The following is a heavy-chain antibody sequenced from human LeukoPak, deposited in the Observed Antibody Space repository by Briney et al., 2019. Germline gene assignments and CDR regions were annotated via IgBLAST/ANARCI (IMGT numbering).Heavy chain of an antibody. J-gene: IGHJ4*02. Sequence: ASVKVSCKASVDTFTNYGISWVRQAPGQGLEWMRCISAYNVNTNYAQKLQGRVTMTTDTSTSTAYMELRSLRSDDTAVYYCARDEGYYGAPLFDYWGQGTLVTVSS. V-gene: IGHV1-18*01. CDR2: ISAYNVNT. CDR1: VDTFTNYG. D-gene: IGHD4/OR15-4a*01. CDR3: ARDEGYYGAPLFDY.